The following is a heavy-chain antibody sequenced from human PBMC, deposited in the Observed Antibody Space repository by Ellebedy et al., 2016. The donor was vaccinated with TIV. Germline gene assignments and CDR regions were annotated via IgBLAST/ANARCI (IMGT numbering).Heavy chain of an antibody. Sequence: MPSETLSLTCAVSGGSSSGYYWTWVRQSPGQGLEWIGEINQSGCTNYNPSLKSRVTMSADTSKNQFSLKLTPVTAADTALYYCASWMRVYKSGMDVWGQGTTVTVSS. CDR2: INQSGCT. D-gene: IGHD5-24*01. J-gene: IGHJ6*02. V-gene: IGHV4-34*01. CDR1: GGSSSGYY. CDR3: ASWMRVYKSGMDV.